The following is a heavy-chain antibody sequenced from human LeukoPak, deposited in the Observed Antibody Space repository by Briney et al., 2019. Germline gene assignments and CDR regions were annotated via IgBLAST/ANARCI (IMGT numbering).Heavy chain of an antibody. CDR2: IYYSGST. J-gene: IGHJ5*02. D-gene: IGHD3-22*01. CDR3: ARHLPVGRYYSEPKYTWFDP. CDR1: GGSISSSNYY. Sequence: SETLSLTCTVSGGSISSSNYYWGWIRQPPGKGLEWFGSIYYSGSTYYNPSLRSRVTISVDTSKNRFSLKLTSVTAADTAVYYCARHLPVGRYYSEPKYTWFDPLGQGTLVTVSS. V-gene: IGHV4-39*01.